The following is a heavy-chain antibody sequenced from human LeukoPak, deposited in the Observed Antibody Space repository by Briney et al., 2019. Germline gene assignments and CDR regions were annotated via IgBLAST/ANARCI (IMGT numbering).Heavy chain of an antibody. J-gene: IGHJ4*02. CDR1: GFTFSSYA. CDR3: AKDLSSGTGRGFDY. Sequence: GGSLRLSCAASGFTFSSYAMHWVRQAPGKGLEWVSYISSSDSTIYYADSVKGRFTISRDNAKNSLYLQMNSLRAEDTALYYCAKDLSSGTGRGFDYWGQGTLVTVSS. CDR2: ISSSDSTI. V-gene: IGHV3-48*03. D-gene: IGHD3/OR15-3a*01.